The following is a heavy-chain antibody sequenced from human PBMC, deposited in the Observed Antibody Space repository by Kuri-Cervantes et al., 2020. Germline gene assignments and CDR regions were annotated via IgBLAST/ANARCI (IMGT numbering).Heavy chain of an antibody. CDR3: AKDLKPGYSYGYYYYYYGMDV. CDR1: GFTFDDYA. Sequence: SLKISCAASGFTFDDYAMHWVRQAPGKGLEWVSGISWNSGSIGYADSVKGRFTISRDNSKNTLYLQMNSLRAEDTAVYYCAKDLKPGYSYGYYYYYYGMDVWGQGTTVTVSS. V-gene: IGHV3-9*01. D-gene: IGHD5-18*01. J-gene: IGHJ6*02. CDR2: ISWNSGSI.